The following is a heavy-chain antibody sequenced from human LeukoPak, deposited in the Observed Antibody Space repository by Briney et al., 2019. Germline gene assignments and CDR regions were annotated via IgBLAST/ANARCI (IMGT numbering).Heavy chain of an antibody. Sequence: GESLKISCKGSGYSFTSYWIGWVRQMPGKGLEWMGIIYPGDSVTRYSPSFQGQVTISADKSISTAYLQWSSLKASDTAMYYCARAGSDGSGSYYPAPAFYYYYGMDVWGQGTTVTVSS. V-gene: IGHV5-51*01. CDR1: GYSFTSYW. J-gene: IGHJ6*02. D-gene: IGHD3-10*01. CDR2: IYPGDSVT. CDR3: ARAGSDGSGSYYPAPAFYYYYGMDV.